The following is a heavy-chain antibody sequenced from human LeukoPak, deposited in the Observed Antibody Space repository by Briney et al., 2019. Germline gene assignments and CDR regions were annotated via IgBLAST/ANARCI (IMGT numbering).Heavy chain of an antibody. D-gene: IGHD1-26*01. Sequence: GGFPRLSCAASGFTFSSYAMSWVRQAPGKGLEWVSAISGSGGSTYYADSVKGRFTISRDNSKNTLYLQMNSLRAEDTAVYYCAKDKVGATTRYFDYWGQGTLVTVSS. CDR2: ISGSGGST. J-gene: IGHJ4*02. V-gene: IGHV3-23*01. CDR1: GFTFSSYA. CDR3: AKDKVGATTRYFDY.